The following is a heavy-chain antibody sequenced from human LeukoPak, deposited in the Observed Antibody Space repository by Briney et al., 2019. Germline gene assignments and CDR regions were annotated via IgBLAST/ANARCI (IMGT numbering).Heavy chain of an antibody. V-gene: IGHV3-11*06. J-gene: IGHJ4*02. CDR3: ARDFCSGGSCHNFGY. D-gene: IGHD2-15*01. Sequence: GGSLRLSCAASGFTFSDYYMSWIRQAPGKGLEWVSYISSSSGYTNYADSVKGRFTISRDNAKNSLSLQMNSLRAEDTAVYYCARDFCSGGSCHNFGYWGQGTLVTVSS. CDR1: GFTFSDYY. CDR2: ISSSSGYT.